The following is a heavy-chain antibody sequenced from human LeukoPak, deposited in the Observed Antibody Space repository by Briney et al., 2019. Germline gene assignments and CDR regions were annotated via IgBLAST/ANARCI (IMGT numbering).Heavy chain of an antibody. Sequence: GGSLRLSCAASGFSFSSYAMSWVRQAPGKGLEWVSAISGSGGSTYYADSVKGRFTISRDNSKNTLYLQMNSLRAEDTAVYYCAKTDDYGDASEYYYYYYYMDVWGKGTTVTVSS. CDR2: ISGSGGST. CDR3: AKTDDYGDASEYYYYYYYMDV. J-gene: IGHJ6*03. D-gene: IGHD4-17*01. V-gene: IGHV3-23*01. CDR1: GFSFSSYA.